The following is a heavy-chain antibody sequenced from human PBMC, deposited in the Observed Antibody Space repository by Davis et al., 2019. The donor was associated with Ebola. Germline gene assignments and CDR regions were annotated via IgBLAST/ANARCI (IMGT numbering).Heavy chain of an antibody. CDR3: ARDPIVGATTGDY. J-gene: IGHJ4*02. V-gene: IGHV1-69*13. CDR2: IIPIFGTA. CDR1: GGTFSSYA. D-gene: IGHD1-26*01. Sequence: SVKVSCKASGGTFSSYAISWVRQAPGQGLEWMGGIIPIFGTANYAQKFQGRVTITADESTSAAYMELSSLRSEDTAVYYCARDPIVGATTGDYWGQGTLVTVSS.